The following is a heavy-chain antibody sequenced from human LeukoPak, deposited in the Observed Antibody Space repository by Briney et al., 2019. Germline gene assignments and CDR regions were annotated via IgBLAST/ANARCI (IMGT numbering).Heavy chain of an antibody. CDR3: ASRHSKQQPYYYYMDI. D-gene: IGHD6-13*01. Sequence: PSETLSLTCTVSGDSISSGSYYWSWIRQPAGKGREWIGRIYSNGDTKFNPSFKSRVTISLDTSKNQFSLKLSSATAADTAVYYCASRHSKQQPYYYYMDIWGKGTTVTVSS. CDR2: IYSNGDT. J-gene: IGHJ6*03. V-gene: IGHV4-61*02. CDR1: GDSISSGSYY.